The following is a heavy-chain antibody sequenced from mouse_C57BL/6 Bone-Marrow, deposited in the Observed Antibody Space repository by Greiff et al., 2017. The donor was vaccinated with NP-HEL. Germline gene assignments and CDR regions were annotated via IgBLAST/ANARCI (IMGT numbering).Heavy chain of an antibody. V-gene: IGHV1-64*01. CDR1: GYTFTSYW. D-gene: IGHD2-4*01. Sequence: QVQLKQPGAELVKPGASVKLSCKASGYTFTSYWMHWVKQRPGQGLEWIGMIHPNSGSTNYNEKFKSKATLTVDKSSSTAYMQLSSLTSEDSAVYYCARDLLRPYWYFDVWGTGTTVTVSS. CDR3: ARDLLRPYWYFDV. J-gene: IGHJ1*03. CDR2: IHPNSGST.